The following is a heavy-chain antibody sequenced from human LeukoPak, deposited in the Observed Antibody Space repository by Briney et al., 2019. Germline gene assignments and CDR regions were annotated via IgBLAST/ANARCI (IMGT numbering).Heavy chain of an antibody. Sequence: ASVKPSCKAFEGTFSTYAISWVGQAPGQGLEWMRGIIPIFGTANYEQKFQGGVTITADKSTSTAYMELSSLRSEDTAVYYCATTNDDYGDYTLDYWGQGTLVTVSS. CDR1: EGTFSTYA. CDR2: IIPIFGTA. D-gene: IGHD4-17*01. V-gene: IGHV1-69*06. J-gene: IGHJ4*02. CDR3: ATTNDDYGDYTLDY.